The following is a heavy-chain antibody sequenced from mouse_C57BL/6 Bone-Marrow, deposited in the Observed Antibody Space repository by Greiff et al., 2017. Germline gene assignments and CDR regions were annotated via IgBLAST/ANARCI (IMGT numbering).Heavy chain of an antibody. V-gene: IGHV5-6*01. D-gene: IGHD2-2*01. CDR2: ISSGGSYT. CDR1: GFTFSSYG. CDR3: ARLRLAWFAY. Sequence: EVHLVESGGDLVKPGGSLKLSCAASGFTFSSYGMSWVRQTPDKRLEWVATISSGGSYTYYPDSVKGRFTISRDNAMNTLYLQMSSLKSEDTAMYYCARLRLAWFAYFGPGTLLTVSA. J-gene: IGHJ3*01.